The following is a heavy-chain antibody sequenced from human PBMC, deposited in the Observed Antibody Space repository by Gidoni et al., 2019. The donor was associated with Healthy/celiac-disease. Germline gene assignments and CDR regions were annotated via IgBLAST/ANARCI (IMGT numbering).Heavy chain of an antibody. CDR1: GFTFSSYS. V-gene: IGHV3-48*02. J-gene: IGHJ4*02. CDR3: ARDRHDYGDYFFDY. D-gene: IGHD4-17*01. Sequence: EVQLVESGGGLVQPGGSLRLSCAASGFTFSSYSMNWVRQAPGKGLEWVSYISSSSSTIYYADSVKGRFTISRDNAKNSLYLQMNSLRDEDTAVYYCARDRHDYGDYFFDYWGQGTLVTVSS. CDR2: ISSSSSTI.